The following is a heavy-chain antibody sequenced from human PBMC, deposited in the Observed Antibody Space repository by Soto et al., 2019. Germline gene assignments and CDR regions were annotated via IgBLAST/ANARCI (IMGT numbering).Heavy chain of an antibody. CDR2: INHVGGT. Sequence: AETLSLTCAVYGGFLSESYWTWIRQPPGKGLEWIGEINHVGGTNYNPSLKSRVTMSVDTSQNQFSLRLISVTAADTAMYFCVRIRYQLPSSVLWLDPWGQGTPVTVSS. V-gene: IGHV4-34*01. CDR3: VRIRYQLPSSVLWLDP. CDR1: GGFLSESY. D-gene: IGHD3-16*01. J-gene: IGHJ5*02.